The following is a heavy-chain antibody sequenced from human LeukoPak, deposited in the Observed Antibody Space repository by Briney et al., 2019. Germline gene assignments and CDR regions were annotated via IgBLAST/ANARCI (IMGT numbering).Heavy chain of an antibody. CDR2: IYYSGST. CDR3: ARDLPSAGHDYGDYGFDY. Sequence: SETLSLTCTVSGGSISSYYWGWIRQPPGKGLEWIGSIYYSGSTYYNPSLKSRVTISVDTSKNQFSLKLSSVTAADTAVYYCARDLPSAGHDYGDYGFDYWGQGTLVTVSS. J-gene: IGHJ4*02. V-gene: IGHV4-39*07. D-gene: IGHD4-17*01. CDR1: GGSISSYY.